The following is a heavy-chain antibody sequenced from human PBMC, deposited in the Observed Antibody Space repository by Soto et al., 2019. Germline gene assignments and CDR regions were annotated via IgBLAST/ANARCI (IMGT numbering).Heavy chain of an antibody. CDR3: ARRLMGNTAMVSGFYFDY. CDR2: IYYSGST. Sequence: SETLSLTCTVSGGSISSYYWSWIRQPPGKGLEWIGYIYYSGSTNYNPSLKSRVTISVDTSKNQFSLKLSSVTAADTAVYYCARRLMGNTAMVSGFYFDYWGQGTLVTVSS. V-gene: IGHV4-59*08. D-gene: IGHD5-18*01. CDR1: GGSISSYY. J-gene: IGHJ4*02.